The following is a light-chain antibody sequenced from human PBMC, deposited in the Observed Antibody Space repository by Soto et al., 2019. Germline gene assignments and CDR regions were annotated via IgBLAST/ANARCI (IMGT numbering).Light chain of an antibody. CDR1: SSDVGSYDL. CDR3: CSYAGSSTFDWV. Sequence: QSALTQPASVSGSPGQSFTISCTGTSSDVGSYDLVSWYQQHPGKAPKLMIYEVNKRPSGLSNRFSGSKSGNTASLTISGLQAEDEAHYYCCSYAGSSTFDWVFGGGTKLTVL. CDR2: EVN. J-gene: IGLJ3*02. V-gene: IGLV2-23*02.